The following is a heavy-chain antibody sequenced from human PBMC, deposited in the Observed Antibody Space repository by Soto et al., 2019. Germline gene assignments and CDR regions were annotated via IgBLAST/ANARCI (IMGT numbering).Heavy chain of an antibody. D-gene: IGHD6-13*01. J-gene: IGHJ6*02. CDR3: ARGRGGDSSWYPLYYYYYYGMDV. CDR2: INHSGST. Sequence: ETLSLTCAVYGGSFSGYYWSWIRQPPGKGLEWIGEINHSGSTNYNPSLKSRVTISVDTSKNQFSLKLSSVTAADTAVYYCARGRGGDSSWYPLYYYYYYGMDVWGQGTTVTVSS. V-gene: IGHV4-34*01. CDR1: GGSFSGYY.